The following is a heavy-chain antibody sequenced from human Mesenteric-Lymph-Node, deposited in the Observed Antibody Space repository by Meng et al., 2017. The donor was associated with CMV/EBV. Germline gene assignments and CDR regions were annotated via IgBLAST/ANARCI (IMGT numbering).Heavy chain of an antibody. J-gene: IGHJ3*02. CDR3: ARGRGYQLLFTSDAFDI. CDR1: AGSIRSSSYY. CDR2: IYYSGST. Sequence: SETLSLTCTVSAGSIRSSSYYWGWIRQPPGKGLEWIGSIYYSGSTYYNPSLKSRVTISVDTSKNQFSLKLSSVTAADTAVYYCARGRGYQLLFTSDAFDIWGQGTMVTVSS. V-gene: IGHV4-39*07. D-gene: IGHD2-2*01.